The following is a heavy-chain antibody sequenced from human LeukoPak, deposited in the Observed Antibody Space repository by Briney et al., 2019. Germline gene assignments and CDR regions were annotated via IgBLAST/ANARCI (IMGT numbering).Heavy chain of an antibody. CDR3: AKDSAKKYDDY. V-gene: IGHV3-21*04. CDR1: GFTFSSYS. D-gene: IGHD2/OR15-2a*01. J-gene: IGHJ4*02. Sequence: PGGPLRLSCAASGFTFSSYSMNWVRQAPWKGLEWVSSISTTSSYIYYADSVKGRFTISRDNSKNTLYLQMNSLRAEDTAVYYCAKDSAKKYDDYWGQGTLVTVSS. CDR2: ISTTSSYI.